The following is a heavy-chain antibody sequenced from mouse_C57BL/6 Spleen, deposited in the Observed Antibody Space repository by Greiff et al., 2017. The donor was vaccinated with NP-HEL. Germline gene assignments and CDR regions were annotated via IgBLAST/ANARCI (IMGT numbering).Heavy chain of an antibody. V-gene: IGHV14-4*01. CDR3: TPITTVVKGY. Sequence: EVQLQESGAELVRPGASVKLSCTASGFNIKDDYMHWVKQRPEQGLEWIGWIDPENGDTEYASKFQGKATITADTSSNTAYLQLSSLTSEDTAVYYCTPITTVVKGYWGQGTTLTVSS. D-gene: IGHD1-1*01. CDR2: IDPENGDT. J-gene: IGHJ2*01. CDR1: GFNIKDDY.